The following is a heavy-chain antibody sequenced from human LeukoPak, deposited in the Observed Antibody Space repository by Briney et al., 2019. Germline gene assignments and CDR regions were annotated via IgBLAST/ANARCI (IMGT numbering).Heavy chain of an antibody. CDR2: LNSDGSST. Sequence: GGSLRLSCAASGFTFSSYWMHWVRQAPGKGLVWVSRLNSDGSSTRYADSVRGRFTISRDNAKNTLYLQMNSLRAEDTAVYYCATGNYHAFDIWGQGTMVTVSS. D-gene: IGHD1-7*01. CDR3: ATGNYHAFDI. V-gene: IGHV3-74*01. J-gene: IGHJ3*02. CDR1: GFTFSSYW.